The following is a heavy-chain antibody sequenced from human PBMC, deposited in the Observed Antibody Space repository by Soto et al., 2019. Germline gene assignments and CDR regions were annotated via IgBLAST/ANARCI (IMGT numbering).Heavy chain of an antibody. Sequence: PSETLSLTCTVSGGSISSYYWSWIRQPPGKGLEWIGYIYYSGSTTYNPSLKSRVTISVDTSKNQFSLKLSSVTAADTAVYYCARRLTELDWRNNWFDPWGQGTLVTVS. CDR3: ARRLTELDWRNNWFDP. V-gene: IGHV4-59*08. D-gene: IGHD3-9*01. CDR1: GGSISSYY. CDR2: IYYSGST. J-gene: IGHJ5*02.